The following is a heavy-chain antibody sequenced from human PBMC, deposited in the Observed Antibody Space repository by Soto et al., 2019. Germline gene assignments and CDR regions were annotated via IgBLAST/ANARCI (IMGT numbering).Heavy chain of an antibody. CDR3: ARVHDIVVVPAAIHTWFDP. J-gene: IGHJ5*02. D-gene: IGHD2-2*02. V-gene: IGHV4-39*07. Sequence: PSETLSLTCTVSGGSISSSSYYWGWIRQPPGKGLEWIGSIYYSGSTYYNPSLKSRVTISVDTSKNQFSLKLSSVAAADTAVYYCARVHDIVVVPAAIHTWFDPWGQGTLVTVSS. CDR1: GGSISSSSYY. CDR2: IYYSGST.